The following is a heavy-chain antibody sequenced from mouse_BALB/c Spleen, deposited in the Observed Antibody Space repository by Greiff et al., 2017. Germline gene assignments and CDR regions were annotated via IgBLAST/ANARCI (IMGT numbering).Heavy chain of an antibody. CDR2: IWGDGST. V-gene: IGHV2-3*01. CDR3: AREYGDYGDMDY. Sequence: QVQLKQSGAGLVPPSQSLYLSCTASGFTLTSYGVSWVRQPPGKGLEWLGEIWGDGSTNYHSAPISRLCISRDNSKSHVLLKLNSLQTDDTATYYCAREYGDYGDMDYWGQGTTVTVSS. J-gene: IGHJ4*01. CDR1: GFTLTSYG. D-gene: IGHD2-13*01.